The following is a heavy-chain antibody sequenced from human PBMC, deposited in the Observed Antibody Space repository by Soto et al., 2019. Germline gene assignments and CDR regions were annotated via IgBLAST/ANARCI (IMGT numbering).Heavy chain of an antibody. D-gene: IGHD3-22*01. CDR3: ARVRNYYDSSGQGAFDI. Sequence: ASVKVSCKASGYTFTSYGISWVLQSPLQWLEWMGWISAYNGNTNYAQKLQGRVTMTTDTSTSTAYMELRSLRSDDTAVYYCARVRNYYDSSGQGAFDIWGQGTMVTVSS. CDR1: GYTFTSYG. J-gene: IGHJ3*02. CDR2: ISAYNGNT. V-gene: IGHV1-18*01.